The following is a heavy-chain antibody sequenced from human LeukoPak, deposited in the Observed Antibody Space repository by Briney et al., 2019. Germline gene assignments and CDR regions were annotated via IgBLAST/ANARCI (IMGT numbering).Heavy chain of an antibody. D-gene: IGHD6-13*01. Sequence: GGSLRLSCLGSRFTFSTHWINWVRQTPGKGLEWVANIKPDGSEKFYLDSVRGRFTISRDNAKNSVYLQMNSLRAEDTAVYYCATLSAAAPDYWGQGTLVTVSS. CDR3: ATLSAAAPDY. CDR1: RFTFSTHW. V-gene: IGHV3-7*01. CDR2: IKPDGSEK. J-gene: IGHJ4*02.